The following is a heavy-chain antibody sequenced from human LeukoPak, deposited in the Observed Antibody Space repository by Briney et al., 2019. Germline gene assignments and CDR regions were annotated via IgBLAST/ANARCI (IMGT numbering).Heavy chain of an antibody. CDR1: GYXFTNYI. D-gene: IGHD1-26*01. V-gene: IGHV1-18*01. Sequence: GASVKVSCKASGYXFTNYIISWVRQAPGQGLEWMGWISAYNGNTNYAQKLQGRVTMTTDTSTATAYMELRSLRSDDTAVYYCARGGNYFRFDPWGQGTLVTVSS. CDR2: ISAYNGNT. CDR3: ARGGNYFRFDP. J-gene: IGHJ5*02.